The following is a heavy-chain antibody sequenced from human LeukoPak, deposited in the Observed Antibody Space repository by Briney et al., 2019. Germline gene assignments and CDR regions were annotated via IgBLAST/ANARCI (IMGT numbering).Heavy chain of an antibody. CDR1: GGSVSSGSYY. D-gene: IGHD6-19*01. J-gene: IGHJ4*02. CDR2: VYYSGST. CDR3: ARATPSRSGLNY. Sequence: SETLSLICTVSGGSVSSGSYYWSWIRRPPGKGLDWVGYVYYSGSTSYNPSLKSRLTISLDTSRNQFSLKLTSVTAADTAVYYCARATPSRSGLNYWGQGTLVTVSS. V-gene: IGHV4-61*01.